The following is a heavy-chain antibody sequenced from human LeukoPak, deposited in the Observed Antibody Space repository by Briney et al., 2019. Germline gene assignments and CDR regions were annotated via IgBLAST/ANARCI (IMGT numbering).Heavy chain of an antibody. J-gene: IGHJ3*02. V-gene: IGHV3-23*01. CDR2: ISGSGGST. D-gene: IGHD2-2*01. Sequence: GGSLRLSCAASGFTFSSYAMSWVRQAPGKELEWVSAISGSGGSTYYADSVKGRFTISRDNSKNTLYLQMNSLRAEDTAVYYCAKALPASPYCSSTSCPPVDAFDIWGQGTMVTVSS. CDR3: AKALPASPYCSSTSCPPVDAFDI. CDR1: GFTFSSYA.